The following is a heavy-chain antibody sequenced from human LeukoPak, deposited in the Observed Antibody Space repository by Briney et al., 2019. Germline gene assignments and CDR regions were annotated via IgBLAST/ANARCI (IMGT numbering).Heavy chain of an antibody. Sequence: GGSLRLSCAASGFTFSSYSMNWVRQAPGKGLEWVSSISTSSSYIHYADSVKGRFTISRDNSKNTLYLQMNSLRAEDTAVYYCAKDRAVNYYGSGSYGDWGQGTLVTVSS. CDR3: AKDRAVNYYGSGSYGD. CDR1: GFTFSSYS. V-gene: IGHV3-21*01. D-gene: IGHD3-10*01. J-gene: IGHJ4*02. CDR2: ISTSSSYI.